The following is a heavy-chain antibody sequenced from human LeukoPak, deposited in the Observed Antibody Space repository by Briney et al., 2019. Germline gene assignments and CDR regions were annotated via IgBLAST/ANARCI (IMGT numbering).Heavy chain of an antibody. CDR1: GYTFTGYY. J-gene: IGHJ5*01. CDR3: ARDIAAAGIDWFDT. CDR2: INPNSADT. D-gene: IGHD6-13*01. Sequence: ASVKVSCKASGYTFTGYYIHWVRQAPGQGLEWMGWINPNSADTKYAQKFQGRVTMTRATSISTVYMELSGLISDDTAMYFCARDIAAAGIDWFDTWGHGTLVTVSS. V-gene: IGHV1-2*02.